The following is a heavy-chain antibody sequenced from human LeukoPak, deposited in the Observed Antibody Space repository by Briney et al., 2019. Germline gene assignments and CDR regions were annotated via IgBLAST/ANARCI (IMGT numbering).Heavy chain of an antibody. J-gene: IGHJ6*02. CDR1: GGSISYYY. Sequence: SETLSLTWTVSGGSISYYYWSWIRQSPGKGLEWIGYIYYSGTTNYNPSLKSRVTISVDTSKNRFSPQLRSVTAADTAVYYCAREDPQTTVPEGMDVWGQGTTVTVSS. CDR2: IYYSGTT. V-gene: IGHV4-59*01. CDR3: AREDPQTTVPEGMDV. D-gene: IGHD4-17*01.